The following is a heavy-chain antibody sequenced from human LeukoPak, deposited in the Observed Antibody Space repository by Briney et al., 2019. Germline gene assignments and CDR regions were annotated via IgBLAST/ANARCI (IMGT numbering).Heavy chain of an antibody. Sequence: ASVKVSCKASGDTFNNYYVNWVRQAPGQGLEWMGIINPSGTSTNYAQDFQGRVTMTRDTSTTTVYMELSSLRSEDTAVYYCARAARLYCSGGSCYEYYYYYYYMDVWGKGTTVTVSS. V-gene: IGHV1-46*02. J-gene: IGHJ6*03. D-gene: IGHD2-15*01. CDR3: ARAARLYCSGGSCYEYYYYYYYMDV. CDR1: GDTFNNYY. CDR2: INPSGTST.